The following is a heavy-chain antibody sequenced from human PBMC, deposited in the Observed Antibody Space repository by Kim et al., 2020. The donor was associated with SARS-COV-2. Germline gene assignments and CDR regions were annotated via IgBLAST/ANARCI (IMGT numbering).Heavy chain of an antibody. CDR1: GDSFSSYW. J-gene: IGHJ6*02. D-gene: IGHD3-10*01. CDR3: ARSARGSYGSGTYASYYYYGMDV. Sequence: ESLKISCEGSGDSFSSYWIAWVRQMPGKGLEWMGIIYPGDSDTRYSPSFQGQVTISVDKSISTAYLQWSSLKASDSGMYYCARSARGSYGSGTYASYYYYGMDVWGQGTTVTVSS. CDR2: IYPGDSDT. V-gene: IGHV5-51*01.